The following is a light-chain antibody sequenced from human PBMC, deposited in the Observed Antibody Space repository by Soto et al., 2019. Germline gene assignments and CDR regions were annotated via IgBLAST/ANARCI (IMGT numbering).Light chain of an antibody. CDR1: ESISSSF. Sequence: EIVLTQSPCILSLSPGEISSLSCWESESISSSFLAWYQQKPGQAPRLLIYGASSRATGIPDRFSGTGSETDFTLTISRLEPEDFAVYYCQQYDNSPITFGQGTRLEIK. J-gene: IGKJ5*01. CDR3: QQYDNSPIT. V-gene: IGKV3-20*01. CDR2: GAS.